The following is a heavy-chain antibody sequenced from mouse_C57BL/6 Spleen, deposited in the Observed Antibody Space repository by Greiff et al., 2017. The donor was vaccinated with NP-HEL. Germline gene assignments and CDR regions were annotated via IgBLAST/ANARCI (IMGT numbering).Heavy chain of an antibody. V-gene: IGHV5-17*01. CDR3: AITTVVAMDY. Sequence: EVHLVESGGGLVKPGGSLKLSCAASGFIFSDYGMHWVRQAPEKGLEWVAYISSGSSTIYYADTVKGRFTISRDNAKNTLFLQMTSLRSEDTAMYYCAITTVVAMDYWGQGTSVTVSS. D-gene: IGHD1-1*01. CDR1: GFIFSDYG. CDR2: ISSGSSTI. J-gene: IGHJ4*01.